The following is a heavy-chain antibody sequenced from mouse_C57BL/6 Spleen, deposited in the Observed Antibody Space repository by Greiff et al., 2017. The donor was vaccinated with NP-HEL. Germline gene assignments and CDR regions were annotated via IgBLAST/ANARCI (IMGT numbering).Heavy chain of an antibody. V-gene: IGHV1-76*01. CDR2: IYPGSGNT. Sequence: VQLQQSGAELVRPGASVKLSCKASGYTFTDYYINWVKQRPGQGLEWIARIYPGSGNTYYNEKFKGKATLTAEKSSSTAYMQLSSLTSEDSAVYYCAREIGDWDPYFDYWGQGTTLTVSS. CDR3: AREIGDWDPYFDY. CDR1: GYTFTDYY. D-gene: IGHD4-1*01. J-gene: IGHJ2*01.